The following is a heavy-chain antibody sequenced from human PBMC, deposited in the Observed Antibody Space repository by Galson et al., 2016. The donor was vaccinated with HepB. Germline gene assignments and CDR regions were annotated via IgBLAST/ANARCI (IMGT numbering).Heavy chain of an antibody. V-gene: IGHV1-18*01. Sequence: SVKVSCKASGYTFSTYGISWVRQAPGQGLEWMGWIGPYNGHTNYAQKFQGRISMTTDTSTATAYMEMSIVGPDDTAMYYCARDRGFGDDTFDSWGQGTMVIVSS. CDR3: ARDRGFGDDTFDS. J-gene: IGHJ3*01. CDR2: IGPYNGHT. D-gene: IGHD3-10*01. CDR1: GYTFSTYG.